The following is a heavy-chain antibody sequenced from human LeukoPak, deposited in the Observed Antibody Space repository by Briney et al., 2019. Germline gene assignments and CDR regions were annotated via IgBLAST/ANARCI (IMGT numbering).Heavy chain of an antibody. Sequence: SVKVSCKASGGTFSSYAISWVRQAPGQGLEWMGRIIPILGIANYAQKFQGRVTITADKSTSTAYMELSSLRSEDTAVYYCARSLPYHIVVVTAKDVGSFNYWGQGTLVTVSS. V-gene: IGHV1-69*04. CDR3: ARSLPYHIVVVTAKDVGSFNY. J-gene: IGHJ4*02. CDR2: IIPILGIA. CDR1: GGTFSSYA. D-gene: IGHD2-21*02.